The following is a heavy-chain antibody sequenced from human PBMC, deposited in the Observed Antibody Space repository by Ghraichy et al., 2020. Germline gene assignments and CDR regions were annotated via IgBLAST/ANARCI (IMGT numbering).Heavy chain of an antibody. V-gene: IGHV3-30*18. D-gene: IGHD3/OR15-3a*01. CDR1: GFNSNTYG. J-gene: IGHJ6*02. CDR3: AKDLRDMDFISDNAMDV. Sequence: GGSLRLSCAASGFNSNTYGMHWIRQAPGKGLEWVAVVSSDGRKEYYADSVKGRFTLSRDTPKNTLYLQMNSVRVEDTAVYYCAKDLRDMDFISDNAMDVWGHGTTVTVSS. CDR2: VSSDGRKE.